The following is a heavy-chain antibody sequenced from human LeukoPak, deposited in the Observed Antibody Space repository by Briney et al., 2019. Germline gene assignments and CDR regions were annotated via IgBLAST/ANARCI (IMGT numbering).Heavy chain of an antibody. CDR2: IKQDGSEK. J-gene: IGHJ6*03. D-gene: IGHD5-18*01. CDR3: ARVDVQLWSSYYYYYMDV. CDR1: GFTFSSYW. Sequence: GGSLRLSCAASGFTFSSYWMSWVRQAPGKGLEWVANIKQDGSEKYYVDSVKGRFTISRDNAKNSLYLQMNSLRAEDTAVYYCARVDVQLWSSYYYYYMDVWGKGTMVTISS. V-gene: IGHV3-7*01.